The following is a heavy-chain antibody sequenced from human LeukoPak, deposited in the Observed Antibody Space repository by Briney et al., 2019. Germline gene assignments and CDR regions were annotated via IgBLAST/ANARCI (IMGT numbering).Heavy chain of an antibody. CDR1: GYTFTSYY. Sequence: ASVKVSCKASGYTFTSYYMHWVRQAPGQGLEWMGWINPNSGGTNYAQKFQGRVTMTRDTSISTAYMELSRLRSDDTAVYYCARVDILTGYRIDYWGQGTLVTVSS. V-gene: IGHV1-2*02. J-gene: IGHJ4*02. D-gene: IGHD3-9*01. CDR2: INPNSGGT. CDR3: ARVDILTGYRIDY.